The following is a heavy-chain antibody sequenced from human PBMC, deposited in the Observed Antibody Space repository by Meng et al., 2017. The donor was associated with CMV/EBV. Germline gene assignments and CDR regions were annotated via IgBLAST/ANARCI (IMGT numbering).Heavy chain of an antibody. D-gene: IGHD3-3*01. V-gene: IGHV3-30-3*01. Sequence: TYSSYAMHWVRQAPGKGLEWVAVISYDGSNKYDADSVKGRFTISRENSKNTLYLQMNSLRAEDTAVYYCARDLYDFWSGLIAWWFDPWGQGTLVTVSS. J-gene: IGHJ5*02. CDR1: TYSSYA. CDR2: ISYDGSNK. CDR3: ARDLYDFWSGLIAWWFDP.